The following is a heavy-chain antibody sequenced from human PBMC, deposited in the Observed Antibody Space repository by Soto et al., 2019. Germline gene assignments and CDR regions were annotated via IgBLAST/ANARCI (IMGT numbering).Heavy chain of an antibody. Sequence: QDQLVQSGAEVKKPGASVKVSCKASGYTFSSYGISWVRQAPGQGLEWLGWISASTSKTKYAQKFQGRVTMSTDRSTSTLDMELRGLRSDDTAVYYCARVEAAMSGHWFDPWGQGTLVTVSS. CDR1: GYTFSSYG. V-gene: IGHV1-18*01. CDR3: ARVEAAMSGHWFDP. J-gene: IGHJ5*02. CDR2: ISASTSKT. D-gene: IGHD2-2*01.